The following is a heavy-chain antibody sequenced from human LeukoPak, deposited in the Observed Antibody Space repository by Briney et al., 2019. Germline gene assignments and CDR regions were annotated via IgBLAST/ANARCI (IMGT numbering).Heavy chain of an antibody. V-gene: IGHV3-30*03. CDR2: ISYDGSNK. CDR1: GFTFSSYG. D-gene: IGHD3-3*01. CDR3: ARDKYHDFWTGIDY. Sequence: PGGSLRLSCVASGFTFSSYGMHWVRQAPGKGLEWVAVISYDGSNKYYADSVKGRFTISRDNSKNTLYLQMNSLRAEDTAVYYCARDKYHDFWTGIDYWGQGTLVTVSS. J-gene: IGHJ4*02.